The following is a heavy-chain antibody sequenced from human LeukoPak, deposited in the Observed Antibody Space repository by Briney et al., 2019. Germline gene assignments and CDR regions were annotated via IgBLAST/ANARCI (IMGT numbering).Heavy chain of an antibody. CDR2: ISYDGSNK. CDR1: GFTFSSYD. Sequence: GGSLRLSCAASGFTFSSYDMHWVRQAPGKGMEWVAAISYDGSNKYYVDSVKGRFIISRDNSKNTLYLQMNSLRAEDTAVYYCAKTMRAGSRTYYYYYYMDVWGKGTTVTVSS. J-gene: IGHJ6*03. CDR3: AKTMRAGSRTYYYYYYMDV. V-gene: IGHV3-30*18. D-gene: IGHD6-13*01.